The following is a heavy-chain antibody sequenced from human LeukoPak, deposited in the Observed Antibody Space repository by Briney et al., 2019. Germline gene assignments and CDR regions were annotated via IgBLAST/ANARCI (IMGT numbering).Heavy chain of an antibody. V-gene: IGHV1-69*06. Sequence: SVKVSCKASGGTFSSYAISWVRQAPGQGLEWMGGIIPIFGTANYAQKFQGRVTITADKSTSTAYMELSSLRSEDTAVYYCAKYSRAGVRGVIAHWGQGTLVTVSS. CDR3: AKYSRAGVRGVIAH. CDR2: IIPIFGTA. D-gene: IGHD3-10*01. CDR1: GGTFSSYA. J-gene: IGHJ4*02.